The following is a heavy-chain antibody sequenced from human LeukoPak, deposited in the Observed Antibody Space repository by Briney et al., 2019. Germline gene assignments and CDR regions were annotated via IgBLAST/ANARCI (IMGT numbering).Heavy chain of an antibody. CDR1: GFSINSSDFY. D-gene: IGHD3-3*01. J-gene: IGHJ3*02. CDR2: MCWSGTA. Sequence: SETLSLTCSVSGFSINSSDFYWAWIRQPPGKGLEWVGTMCWSGTAYYNPSLESRVTISVDTSKNQFSLKVRSVTAADTAVYYCARMFFDFWSHPGSDLFDMWGQGTMVTVSS. CDR3: ARMFFDFWSHPGSDLFDM. V-gene: IGHV4-39*01.